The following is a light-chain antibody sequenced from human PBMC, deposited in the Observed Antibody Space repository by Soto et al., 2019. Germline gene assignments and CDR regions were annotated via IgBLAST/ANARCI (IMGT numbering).Light chain of an antibody. CDR2: EVS. J-gene: IGLJ2*01. CDR1: SSDVGGYNY. V-gene: IGLV2-14*01. Sequence: QSALTQPASVSGSPGQSITISCTGTSSDVGGYNYVSWYQQHPGKAPNLMIYEVSNRPSGVSNRFSGSKSANTASLTISGLQAEDEADYYCSSYTSTSTVVFGGGTKVTVL. CDR3: SSYTSTSTVV.